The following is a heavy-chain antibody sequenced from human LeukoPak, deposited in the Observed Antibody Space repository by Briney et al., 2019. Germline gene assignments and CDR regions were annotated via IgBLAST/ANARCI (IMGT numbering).Heavy chain of an antibody. D-gene: IGHD6-25*01. CDR2: INNDGSST. CDR1: GFTFSSHW. V-gene: IGHV3-74*01. CDR3: ARYSSGWPGYFDY. J-gene: IGHJ4*02. Sequence: GSLRLSCAVSGFTFSSHWMFWVRQVPGKGLEWVSQINNDGSSTTYADSVKGRFTISRDNAKNSLYLQMNSLRAEDTAVYYCARYSSGWPGYFDYWGQGTLVTVSS.